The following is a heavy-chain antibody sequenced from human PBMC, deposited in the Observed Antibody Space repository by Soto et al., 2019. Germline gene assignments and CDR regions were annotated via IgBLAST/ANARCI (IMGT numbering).Heavy chain of an antibody. V-gene: IGHV1-69*01. CDR1: GGTFSNYA. Sequence: QVQLVQSGAEVKKPGSSVKVSCTPSGGTFSNYAISWVRQAPGQGLEWMGGIIPIFGTADYAQKFQGRVEITADESTSTAYMELSSLRSEDTDVYYCARGKSGYTYEYLDYWGQGTLVTVSS. CDR3: ARGKSGYTYEYLDY. CDR2: IIPIFGTA. J-gene: IGHJ4*02. D-gene: IGHD5-12*01.